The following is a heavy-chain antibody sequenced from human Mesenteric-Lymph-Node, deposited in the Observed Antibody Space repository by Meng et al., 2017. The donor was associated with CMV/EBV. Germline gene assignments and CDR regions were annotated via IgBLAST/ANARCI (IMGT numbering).Heavy chain of an antibody. J-gene: IGHJ6*02. CDR3: ARDCLPRLVRSRYGYYYYGMDV. Sequence: KVSCKASGYTFTGYYMHWVRQAPGQGLEWMGWINPNSGGTNYAEKFQGRVTMTRDTSISKAYMELSSLRSDDTAVYYCARDCLPRLVRSRYGYYYYGMDVWGQGTTVTVSS. CDR1: GYTFTGYY. V-gene: IGHV1-2*02. D-gene: IGHD6-19*01. CDR2: INPNSGGT.